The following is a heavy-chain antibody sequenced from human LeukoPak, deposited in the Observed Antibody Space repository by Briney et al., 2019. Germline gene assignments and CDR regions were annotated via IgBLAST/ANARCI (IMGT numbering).Heavy chain of an antibody. Sequence: PGGSLRLSCAASGFTFSTYWMTWVRQAPGKGLEWVATIKPDGSEKWYVDSVKGRFTISRDNAKNSLYLQMNSLRVEDTAVYYCARLRAPMDIVVVPTAIGSYYFDYWGQGTLVTVSS. D-gene: IGHD2-2*03. CDR1: GFTFSTYW. J-gene: IGHJ4*02. CDR3: ARLRAPMDIVVVPTAIGSYYFDY. V-gene: IGHV3-7*01. CDR2: IKPDGSEK.